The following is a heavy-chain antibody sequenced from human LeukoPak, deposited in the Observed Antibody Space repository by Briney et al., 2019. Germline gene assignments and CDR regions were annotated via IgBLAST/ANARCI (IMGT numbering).Heavy chain of an antibody. Sequence: PGGSLRLSCAASGFTFDDYAMHWVRQAPGKGLEWVSGISWNSGSIGYADSVEGRFTISRDNAKNSLYLQMNSLRAEDTALYYCAKGITIFGVGGGFDYWGQGTLVTVSS. D-gene: IGHD3-3*01. CDR3: AKGITIFGVGGGFDY. V-gene: IGHV3-9*01. CDR2: ISWNSGSI. J-gene: IGHJ4*02. CDR1: GFTFDDYA.